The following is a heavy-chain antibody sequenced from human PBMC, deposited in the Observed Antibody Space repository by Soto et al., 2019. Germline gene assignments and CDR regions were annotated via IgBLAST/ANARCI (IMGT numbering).Heavy chain of an antibody. CDR2: ISAYNGNT. D-gene: IGHD6-19*01. J-gene: IGHJ3*02. V-gene: IGHV1-18*01. CDR1: GYTFTSYG. Sequence: AASVKVSCKASGYTFTSYGISWVRQAPGRGLEWMGWISAYNGNTNYAQKPQGRVTMTTDTSTSTAYMELRSLRSDDTAVYYCARVEDRYSSGWYAFEIWGQGTMVTVSS. CDR3: ARVEDRYSSGWYAFEI.